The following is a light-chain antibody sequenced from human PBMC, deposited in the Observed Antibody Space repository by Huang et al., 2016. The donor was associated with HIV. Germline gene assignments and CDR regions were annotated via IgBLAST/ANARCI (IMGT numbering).Light chain of an antibody. CDR1: QGIRND. J-gene: IGKJ3*01. CDR3: LQDYNFPLT. CDR2: DAS. Sequence: ANQMTQSPSSLSASVGDRVPITCRASQGIRNDLAWYQQKPGKAPKLLIYDASSLQSGVPSRFSGSASGTEFTLTISSLQPEDFATYYCLQDYNFPLTFGPGTKVNIK. V-gene: IGKV1-6*01.